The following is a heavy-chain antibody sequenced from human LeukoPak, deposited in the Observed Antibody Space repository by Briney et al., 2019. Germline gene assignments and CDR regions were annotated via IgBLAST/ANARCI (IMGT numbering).Heavy chain of an antibody. CDR3: ARHPRCGSSTSCYLSSFDY. Sequence: PSETLSLTCTVSGGSISSSSYYWGWIRRPPGKGLEWIGSIYYSGSTYYNPSLKSRVTISVDTSKNQFSLKLSSVTAADTAVYYCARHPRCGSSTSCYLSSFDYWGQGTLVTVSS. J-gene: IGHJ4*02. CDR2: IYYSGST. D-gene: IGHD2-2*01. CDR1: GGSISSSSYY. V-gene: IGHV4-39*01.